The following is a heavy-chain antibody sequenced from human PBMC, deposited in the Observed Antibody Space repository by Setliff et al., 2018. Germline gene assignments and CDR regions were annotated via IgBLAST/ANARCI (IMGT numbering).Heavy chain of an antibody. V-gene: IGHV1-69*08. CDR1: GGSFSSFS. CDR3: ARDRGGTAIANWFDR. D-gene: IGHD2-21*01. CDR2: IMPIFGST. J-gene: IGHJ5*02. Sequence: SVKVSCKASGGSFSSFSIHWVRQAPGQGLEWMGRIMPIFGSTNYAQNFQGRVTITADKSTSTAYMDLSSLRSEDPAVYYCARDRGGTAIANWFDRWGQGTLVTVSS.